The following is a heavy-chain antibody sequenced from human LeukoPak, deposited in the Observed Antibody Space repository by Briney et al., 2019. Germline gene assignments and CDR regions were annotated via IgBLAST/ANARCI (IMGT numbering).Heavy chain of an antibody. Sequence: ASVKVSCKASGGTFSSYAISWVRQAPGQGLEWMGRIIPIFGTANYAQKFQGRVTITTDESTSTAYMELSSLRSEDTAVYYCAGTYYYDSSGFDAFDIWGQGTMVTVSS. CDR2: IIPIFGTA. D-gene: IGHD3-22*01. V-gene: IGHV1-69*05. CDR3: AGTYYYDSSGFDAFDI. CDR1: GGTFSSYA. J-gene: IGHJ3*02.